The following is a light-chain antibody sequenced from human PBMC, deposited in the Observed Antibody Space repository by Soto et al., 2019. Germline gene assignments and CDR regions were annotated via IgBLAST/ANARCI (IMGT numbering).Light chain of an antibody. CDR1: QSVSSNY. V-gene: IGKV3-20*01. CDR3: QHCASSLT. Sequence: LPQSPDTLTLPPAQRDTLSCRASQSVSSNYLAWYQQNPGQAPRLLNGGSTSGATIIPDLFGGRGSRAYFILISSRQAQEVVVEYYEQHCASSLTFGQGTKVDI. J-gene: IGKJ1*01. CDR2: GST.